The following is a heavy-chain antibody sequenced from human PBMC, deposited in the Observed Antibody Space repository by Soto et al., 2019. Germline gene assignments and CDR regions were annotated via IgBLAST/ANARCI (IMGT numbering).Heavy chain of an antibody. V-gene: IGHV3-21*01. CDR2: ISSSSSYI. Sequence: PGGSLRLSCAASGFTFSSYIMNWVRQAPGKGLEWVSSISSSSSYIYYADSVKGRFTISRDNAKNSLYLQMNSLRAEDTAVYYCAGGQRVYYYGMDVWGQGTTVTVSS. CDR3: AGGQRVYYYGMDV. J-gene: IGHJ6*02. CDR1: GFTFSSYI.